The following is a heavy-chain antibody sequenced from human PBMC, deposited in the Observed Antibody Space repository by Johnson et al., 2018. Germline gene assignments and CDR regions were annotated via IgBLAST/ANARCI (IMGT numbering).Heavy chain of an antibody. CDR3: ARDYYGSGKLGDWFAP. CDR1: GFTFSSYS. J-gene: IGHJ5*02. V-gene: IGHV3-48*02. CDR2: ISSSSSTI. Sequence: VQLVQSGGGLVQPGGSLRLSCVASGFTFSSYSMNWGRQAPGKGLEWVSYISSSSSTIYYADSVKGRFTISRDNAKNSLYLQMKSLRDEDTAVYYCARDYYGSGKLGDWFAPWGQGTLVTVSS. D-gene: IGHD3-10*01.